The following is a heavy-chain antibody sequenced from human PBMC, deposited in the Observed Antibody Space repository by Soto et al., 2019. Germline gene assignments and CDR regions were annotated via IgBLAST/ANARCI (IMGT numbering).Heavy chain of an antibody. CDR1: GYIFSNYW. Sequence: GESLKISCKGSGYIFSNYWIGWVRQMPGKGLEWMGIIHGGDSPTRYSPSFEGQVTISMDKSISTAYLQWSSLKAPDTAMYYCARRLTSSSGWDYWGQGTLVTVSS. CDR3: ARRLTSSSGWDY. J-gene: IGHJ4*02. CDR2: IHGGDSPT. V-gene: IGHV5-51*01. D-gene: IGHD6-25*01.